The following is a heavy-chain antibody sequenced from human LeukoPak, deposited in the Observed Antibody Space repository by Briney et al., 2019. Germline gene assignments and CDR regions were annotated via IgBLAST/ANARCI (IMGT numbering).Heavy chain of an antibody. J-gene: IGHJ4*02. CDR2: ISSDSSYI. D-gene: IGHD5-24*01. Sequence: GGSLRLSCAASGFTFSSYSMNWVRQAPGKGLEWVSSISSDSSYIYYTDSVKGRFTISRDNAKNSLYLQMNSLRAEDTAVYYCARDYKRFSDYWGQGTLVTVSS. CDR3: ARDYKRFSDY. V-gene: IGHV3-21*01. CDR1: GFTFSSYS.